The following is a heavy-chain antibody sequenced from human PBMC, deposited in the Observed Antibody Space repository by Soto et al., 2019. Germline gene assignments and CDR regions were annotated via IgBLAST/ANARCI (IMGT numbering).Heavy chain of an antibody. D-gene: IGHD2-21*02. V-gene: IGHV1-3*05. CDR2: INAGNGNT. Sequence: QVQLVQSGAEEKKPGASVKDSCKASGYTFTSYAMHWVRQAPGQRLEWMGWINAGNGNTKYSQKFQGRVTITRDTSASTAYMELSSLRSEDTAVYYCARSIVLVTALDYWGQGTLVTVSS. J-gene: IGHJ4*02. CDR1: GYTFTSYA. CDR3: ARSIVLVTALDY.